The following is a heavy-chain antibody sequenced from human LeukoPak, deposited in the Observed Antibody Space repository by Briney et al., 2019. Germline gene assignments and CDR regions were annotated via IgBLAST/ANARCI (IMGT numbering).Heavy chain of an antibody. J-gene: IGHJ4*02. CDR1: GFTVSSNY. D-gene: IGHD3-22*01. CDR3: ARENYDSSGYDY. CDR2: IYSGGST. V-gene: IGHV3-53*01. Sequence: PGGSLRLSCAASGFTVSSNYMSWVRQAPGKRLEWVSVIYSGGSTYYADSVKGRFTISRDNSKNTLYLQMNSLRAEDTAVYYCARENYDSSGYDYWGQGTLVTVSS.